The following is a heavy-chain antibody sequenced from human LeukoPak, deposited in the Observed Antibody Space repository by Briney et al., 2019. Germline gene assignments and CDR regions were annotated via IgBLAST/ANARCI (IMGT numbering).Heavy chain of an antibody. CDR1: GYTFTSYG. Sequence: GASVKVSCKASGYTFTSYGINWVRQATGQGLEWMGWMNPNSGNTGYAQKFQGRVTITRNTSISTAYMELSSLRSEDTAVYYCARGRRYRYSGSYYYYYYMDVWGKGTTVTVSS. CDR3: ARGRRYRYSGSYYYYYYMDV. D-gene: IGHD1-26*01. CDR2: MNPNSGNT. J-gene: IGHJ6*03. V-gene: IGHV1-8*03.